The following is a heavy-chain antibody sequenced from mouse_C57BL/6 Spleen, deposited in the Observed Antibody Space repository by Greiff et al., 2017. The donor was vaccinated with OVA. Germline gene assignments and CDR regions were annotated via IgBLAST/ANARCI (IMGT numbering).Heavy chain of an antibody. CDR3: ARGDYDYHWYFDV. D-gene: IGHD2-4*01. CDR2: IDPSDSET. J-gene: IGHJ1*03. V-gene: IGHV1-52*01. CDR1: GYTFTSYW. Sequence: QVQLQQPGAELVRPGSSVKLSCKASGYTFTSYWMHWVKQRPIQGLEWIGNIDPSDSETHYNQKFKDKATLTVDKSSSTAYMQLSSLTSEDSAVYYCARGDYDYHWYFDVWGTGTTVTVSS.